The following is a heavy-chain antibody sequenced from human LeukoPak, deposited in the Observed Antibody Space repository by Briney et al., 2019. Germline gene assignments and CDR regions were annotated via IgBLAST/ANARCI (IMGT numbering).Heavy chain of an antibody. CDR2: MSGSGDHI. D-gene: IGHD1-26*01. Sequence: GGSLRLSCVASGLSFSSQAMTWVRQAPGKGLEWVSAMSGSGDHIYYADSVKGRFTISRDNSKNTLYLQMNSLRAEDTAVYYCARDTRSLLGATPYLDFWGQGTLVTVSS. V-gene: IGHV3-23*01. J-gene: IGHJ4*02. CDR1: GLSFSSQA. CDR3: ARDTRSLLGATPYLDF.